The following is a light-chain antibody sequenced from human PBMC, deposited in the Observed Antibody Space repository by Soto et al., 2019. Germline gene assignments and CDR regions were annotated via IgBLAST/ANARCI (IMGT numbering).Light chain of an antibody. V-gene: IGKV3-15*01. J-gene: IGKJ1*01. Sequence: EIVMTQSPATLSVSPGERATLSCRASQSVSSNLAWYQQKPGQAPRLLIYGASTRATGIPARFSGSGSGTEFTLTISSLQSEDVAVYYCQQYNNWPPKPFGQGTKVEIK. CDR2: GAS. CDR1: QSVSSN. CDR3: QQYNNWPPKP.